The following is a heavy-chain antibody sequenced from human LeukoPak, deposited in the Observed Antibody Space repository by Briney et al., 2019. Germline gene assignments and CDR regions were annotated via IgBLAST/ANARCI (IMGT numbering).Heavy chain of an antibody. CDR1: GYTFTSYG. D-gene: IGHD3-22*01. CDR3: ARANYYDSSGGAPSYGMDV. Sequence: ASVKVSCKASGYTFTSYGISWVRQAPGQGLEWMGWISAYNGNTNYAQKLQGRVTMTTDTSTSTAYMELRSLRSDDTAVYYCARANYYDSSGGAPSYGMDVWGQGTTVTVPS. J-gene: IGHJ6*02. CDR2: ISAYNGNT. V-gene: IGHV1-18*01.